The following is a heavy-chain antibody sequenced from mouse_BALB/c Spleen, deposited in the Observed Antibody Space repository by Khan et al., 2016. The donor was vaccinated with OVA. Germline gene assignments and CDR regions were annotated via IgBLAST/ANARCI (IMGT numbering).Heavy chain of an antibody. Sequence: EVQLLESGPGLVKPSQSLSLTCTVTGYSITSDYAWDWIRQFPGNKLEWMGYISYGGSTSYTPSLKSRISITRDTSKNQFFLQLNSVTTEDTATYYCARENYYGYSMDYWGQGTSVTVSS. CDR1: GYSITSDYA. J-gene: IGHJ4*01. CDR3: ARENYYGYSMDY. CDR2: ISYGGST. V-gene: IGHV3-2*02. D-gene: IGHD1-1*01.